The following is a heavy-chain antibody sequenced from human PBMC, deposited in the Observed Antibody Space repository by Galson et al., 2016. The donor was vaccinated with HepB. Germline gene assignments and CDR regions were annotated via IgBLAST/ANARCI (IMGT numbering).Heavy chain of an antibody. CDR2: ISYSGST. J-gene: IGHJ5*02. Sequence: TLSLTCTVSGVSISSGGYHWSWIRQHPGKGLEWIGYISYSGSTYYNSSLKSRVIISEDTSKNQFSLKLTSVTAADTALYYCARDLRGSGEFPWGQGTLVTVSS. V-gene: IGHV4-31*03. CDR3: ARDLRGSGEFP. CDR1: GVSISSGGYH. D-gene: IGHD3-10*01.